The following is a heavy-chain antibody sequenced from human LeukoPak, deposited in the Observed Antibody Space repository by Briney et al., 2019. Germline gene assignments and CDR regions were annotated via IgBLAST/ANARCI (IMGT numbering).Heavy chain of an antibody. CDR1: GGSIRSSNW. Sequence: SGTLSLTCAVSGGSIRSSNWWSWVRQPPGKGLEWIGEIYHSGSTNYNPSLKSRVTISVDTSKNLFSLRLTSVTAADTAVYYCARDYRVSLSDTSPDDAFDVWGQGTVVTVSS. V-gene: IGHV4-4*02. J-gene: IGHJ3*01. D-gene: IGHD3-16*02. CDR2: IYHSGST. CDR3: ARDYRVSLSDTSPDDAFDV.